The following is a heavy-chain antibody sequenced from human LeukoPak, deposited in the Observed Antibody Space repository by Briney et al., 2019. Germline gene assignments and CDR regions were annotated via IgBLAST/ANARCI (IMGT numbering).Heavy chain of an antibody. J-gene: IGHJ4*02. CDR1: GGSISNYY. D-gene: IGHD2-2*01. V-gene: IGHV4-59*01. Sequence: PSGTLSLTCTVSGGSISNYYWSWIRQPPGKGLEWIGYIYNSENTNYNPSLKSRVTISVDTSKNQFSLKLSSVTAADTAVYCCARVTSWYRLDYWGQGTLVTVSS. CDR2: IYNSENT. CDR3: ARVTSWYRLDY.